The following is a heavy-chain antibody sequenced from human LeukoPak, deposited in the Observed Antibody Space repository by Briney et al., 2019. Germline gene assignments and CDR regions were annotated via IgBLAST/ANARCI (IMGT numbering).Heavy chain of an antibody. CDR2: INHSGST. V-gene: IGHV4-34*01. CDR3: ARGLFYYGSGRTDV. J-gene: IGHJ6*04. Sequence: GSLRLSCAASGFTFSSYSMNWVRQAPGKGLEWVGEINHSGSTNYNPSLKSRVTISVDTSKNQFSLKLSSVTAADTAVYYFARGLFYYGSGRTDVWGKGTTVTVSS. D-gene: IGHD3-10*01. CDR1: GFTFSSYS.